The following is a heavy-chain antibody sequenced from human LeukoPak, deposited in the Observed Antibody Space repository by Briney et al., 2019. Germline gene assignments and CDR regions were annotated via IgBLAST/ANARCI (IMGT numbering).Heavy chain of an antibody. CDR2: ISAYNGNT. Sequence: GASVKVSCKASGYTFTSYGISWVRQAPGQGLEWMGWISAYNGNTNYAQNLQGRVTMTTDTSTSTAYMELRSLRSDDPAVYYCARDVEDPRARFEDAYGDYAEVPDAFDIWGQGTMVTVSS. CDR3: ARDVEDPRARFEDAYGDYAEVPDAFDI. V-gene: IGHV1-18*01. D-gene: IGHD4-17*01. J-gene: IGHJ3*02. CDR1: GYTFTSYG.